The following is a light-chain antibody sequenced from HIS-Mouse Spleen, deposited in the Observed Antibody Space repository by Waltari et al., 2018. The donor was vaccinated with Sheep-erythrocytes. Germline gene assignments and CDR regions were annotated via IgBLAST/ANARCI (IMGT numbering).Light chain of an antibody. CDR3: CSYAGSYNHV. CDR1: SSDVGGYNY. J-gene: IGLJ1*01. V-gene: IGLV2-11*01. Sequence: QSALTQPRSVSGSPGQSVTISCTGTSSDVGGYNYVSWYQQHPGKAPKLMIYDVSKRPAGGPDRFAGSKSGHTASLTISGRQAEDEADYYCCSYAGSYNHVFATGTKVTVL. CDR2: DVS.